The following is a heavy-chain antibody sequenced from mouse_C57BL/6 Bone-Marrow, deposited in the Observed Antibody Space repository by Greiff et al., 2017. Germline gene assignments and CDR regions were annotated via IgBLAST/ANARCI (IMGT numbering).Heavy chain of an antibody. CDR3: ARSEDPWYFDV. J-gene: IGHJ1*03. Sequence: QVHVKQSGAELAKPGASVKLSCKASGYTFTSYWMHWVKQRPGQGLEWIGYINPSSGYTKYNQKFKDKATLTADKSSSTAYMQLSSLTYEDSAVYYCARSEDPWYFDVWGTGTTVTVSS. V-gene: IGHV1-7*01. CDR2: INPSSGYT. CDR1: GYTFTSYW.